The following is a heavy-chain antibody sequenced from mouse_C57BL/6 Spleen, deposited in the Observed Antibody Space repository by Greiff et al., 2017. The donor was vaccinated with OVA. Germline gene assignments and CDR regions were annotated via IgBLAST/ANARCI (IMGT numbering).Heavy chain of an antibody. V-gene: IGHV1-81*01. CDR2: IYPRSGNT. CDR1: GYTFTSYG. Sequence: QVQLQQSGAELARPGASVKLSCKASGYTFTSYGISWVKQRTGQGLEWIGEIYPRSGNTYYNEKFKGKATLTADKSSSTAYMELRSLTSEDSAVYFCARPQNYGNYWYVDVWGTGTTVTVSS. D-gene: IGHD2-1*01. CDR3: ARPQNYGNYWYVDV. J-gene: IGHJ1*03.